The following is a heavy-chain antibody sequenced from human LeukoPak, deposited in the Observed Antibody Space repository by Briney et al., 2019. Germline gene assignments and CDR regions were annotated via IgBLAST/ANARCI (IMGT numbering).Heavy chain of an antibody. CDR3: AKSGVGRTVLRLHWFDP. Sequence: PGGSLRLSCAASGFTFSSYAMSWVRQPPGKGLEWVSAISGSGGSTYYADSVKGRFTISRDNSKNTLYLQMNSLRAEDTAVYYCAKSGVGRTVLRLHWFDPWGQGTLVTVSS. J-gene: IGHJ5*02. V-gene: IGHV3-23*01. D-gene: IGHD2/OR15-2a*01. CDR2: ISGSGGST. CDR1: GFTFSSYA.